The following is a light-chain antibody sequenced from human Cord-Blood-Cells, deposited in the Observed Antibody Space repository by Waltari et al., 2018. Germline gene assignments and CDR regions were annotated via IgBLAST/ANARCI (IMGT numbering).Light chain of an antibody. Sequence: QSALTQPASASGSPGPSITLSCTGTSSDVDGYNYVSWYQQHPGKAPKLMIYDVSNRPSGVSNRFSGSKSGNTASLTISGLQAEDEADYYCISYTSSSNYVFGTGTKVTVL. J-gene: IGLJ1*01. CDR3: ISYTSSSNYV. CDR1: SSDVDGYNY. V-gene: IGLV2-14*01. CDR2: DVS.